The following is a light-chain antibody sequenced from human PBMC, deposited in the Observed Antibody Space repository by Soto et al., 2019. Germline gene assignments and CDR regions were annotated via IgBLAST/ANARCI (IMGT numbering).Light chain of an antibody. Sequence: EIVMTQSPATLSVSPGERATLSCRASQSVSSNLAWYQQKPGQAPRLLIYGASTRATGITARFSGSGSGTEFTLTISSLHSEDFAAYYCQQYNSWVSFGQVTKV. CDR2: GAS. CDR3: QQYNSWVS. CDR1: QSVSSN. J-gene: IGKJ1*01. V-gene: IGKV3-15*01.